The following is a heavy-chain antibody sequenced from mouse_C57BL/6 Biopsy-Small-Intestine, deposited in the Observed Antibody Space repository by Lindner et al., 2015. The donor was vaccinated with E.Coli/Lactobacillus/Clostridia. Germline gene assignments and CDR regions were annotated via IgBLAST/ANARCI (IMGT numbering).Heavy chain of an antibody. V-gene: IGHV14-2*01. Sequence: VQLQESGAELVKPGASVKLSCTASGFNIKDYYMDWVKQRTEQGLEWIGRIDPEDGEIKYAPKFQGKATITTDTSSNTAYLQLSSLTSEDTAVYYCARGTPVVPHFDCWGQGTTLTVSS. CDR1: GFNIKDYY. D-gene: IGHD1-1*01. J-gene: IGHJ2*01. CDR3: ARGTPVVPHFDC. CDR2: IDPEDGEI.